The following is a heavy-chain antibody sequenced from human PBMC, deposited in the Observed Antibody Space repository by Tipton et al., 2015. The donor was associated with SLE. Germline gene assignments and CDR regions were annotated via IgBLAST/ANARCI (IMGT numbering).Heavy chain of an antibody. V-gene: IGHV3-48*03. CDR2: ISSSGSTI. CDR1: GFTFSSYE. Sequence: SLRLSCAASGFTFSSYEMNWVRQAPGKGLEWVSYISSSGSTIYYADSVKGRFTISRDNAKNSLYLQMNSLRAEDTAVYYCARERDASSGWVYWGQGTLVTVSS. J-gene: IGHJ4*02. D-gene: IGHD6-19*01. CDR3: ARERDASSGWVY.